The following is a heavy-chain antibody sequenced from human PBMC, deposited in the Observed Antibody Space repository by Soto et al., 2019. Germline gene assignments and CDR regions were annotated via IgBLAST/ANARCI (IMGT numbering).Heavy chain of an antibody. CDR2: ISSSSSYI. CDR3: ARDSGIAAVNRFDP. V-gene: IGHV3-21*01. J-gene: IGHJ5*02. CDR1: GFTFSSYS. Sequence: GGSLRLSCAASGFTFSSYSMNWVRQAPGKGLEWVSSISSSSSYIYYADSVKGRFTISRDNAKNSLYLQMNSLRAEDTAVYYCARDSGIAAVNRFDPWGQGTLVTVSS. D-gene: IGHD6-13*01.